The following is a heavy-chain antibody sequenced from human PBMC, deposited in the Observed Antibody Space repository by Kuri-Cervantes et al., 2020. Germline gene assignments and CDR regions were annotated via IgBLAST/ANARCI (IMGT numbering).Heavy chain of an antibody. V-gene: IGHV1-24*01. CDR2: SDPEEGET. CDR3: ATVDTWAQPYFDS. D-gene: IGHD1-26*01. CDR1: GHTLSDLF. J-gene: IGHJ4*02. Sequence: ASVKVSCKVPGHTLSDLFIHWVRQAPGKGLEWVGGSDPEEGETLYAQKFQGRVTMTEDTSTDTAYMQLNSLRSEDTAVYYCATVDTWAQPYFDSWGQGTLVTVSS.